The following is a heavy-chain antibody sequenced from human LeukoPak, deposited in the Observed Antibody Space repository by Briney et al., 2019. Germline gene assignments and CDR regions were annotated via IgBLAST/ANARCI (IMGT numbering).Heavy chain of an antibody. CDR1: GGSFSSYY. CDR2: IYYSGST. D-gene: IGHD3-22*01. CDR3: ARGGTYYYDSSEFDP. V-gene: IGHV4-59*01. Sequence: SETLSLTCAVYGGSFSSYYWSWIRQPPGKGLEWIGYIYYSGSTNYNPSLKSRVTISVDTSKNQFSLKLSSVTAADTAVYYCARGGTYYYDSSEFDPWGQGTLVTVSS. J-gene: IGHJ5*02.